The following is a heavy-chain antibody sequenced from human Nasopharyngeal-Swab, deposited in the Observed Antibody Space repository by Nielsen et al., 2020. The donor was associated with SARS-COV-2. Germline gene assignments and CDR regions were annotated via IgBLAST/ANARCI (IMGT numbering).Heavy chain of an antibody. CDR3: AKDKDDAFDI. CDR2: VWNDGSNE. J-gene: IGHJ3*02. Sequence: GESLKTSCAASGFSFSTYGMHWVRQAPGKGLEWVAVVWNDGSNEFYADSVKGRFTISRDNSKNTLYLQMNSLRAEDTAVYYCAKDKDDAFDIWGQGTMVTVSS. V-gene: IGHV3-33*06. CDR1: GFSFSTYG.